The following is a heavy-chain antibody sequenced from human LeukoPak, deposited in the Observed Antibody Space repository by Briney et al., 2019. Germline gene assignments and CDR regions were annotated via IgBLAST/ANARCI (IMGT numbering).Heavy chain of an antibody. CDR1: GGTFSSYA. D-gene: IGHD5-12*01. CDR3: ASGGGYSGYDWFDY. V-gene: IGHV1-69*13. CDR2: VIPIFGTA. Sequence: SVKVSSKASGGTFSSYAISWVRQAPGQGLEWMGGVIPIFGTANYAQKFQGRVTITADESTSTAYMELSSLRSEDTAVYYCASGGGYSGYDWFDYWGQGTLVTVSS. J-gene: IGHJ4*02.